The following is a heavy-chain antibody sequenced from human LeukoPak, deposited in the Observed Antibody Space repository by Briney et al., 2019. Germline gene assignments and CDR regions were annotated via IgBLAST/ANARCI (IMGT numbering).Heavy chain of an antibody. D-gene: IGHD3-16*01. J-gene: IGHJ4*02. Sequence: GGSLRLSCAASGFIVSSKYMSWVRPAPGKGLEWVSVIYSGTNTYYADSVQGRFSISRDTSRNTLCLQMNSLRAEDTAVYYCARLGPYYFDSWGQGTLVIVSS. V-gene: IGHV3-53*01. CDR3: ARLGPYYFDS. CDR2: IYSGTNT. CDR1: GFIVSSKY.